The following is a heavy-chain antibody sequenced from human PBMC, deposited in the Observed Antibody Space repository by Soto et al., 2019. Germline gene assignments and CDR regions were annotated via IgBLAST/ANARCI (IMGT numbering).Heavy chain of an antibody. CDR3: GLWFGETDY. D-gene: IGHD3-10*01. J-gene: IGHJ4*02. V-gene: IGHV4-34*01. CDR1: GGSFSDYY. Sequence: SETLSLTCAVYGGSFSDYYWSWIRQPPGKGLEWIGEINHSGSTSYNPSLKSRVTISVDTSKNQFSLKLNSVKAADTAVCYCGLWFGETDYWGQGTLVTVSS. CDR2: INHSGST.